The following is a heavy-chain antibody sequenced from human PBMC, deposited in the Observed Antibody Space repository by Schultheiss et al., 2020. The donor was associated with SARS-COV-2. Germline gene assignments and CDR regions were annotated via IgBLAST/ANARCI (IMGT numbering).Heavy chain of an antibody. CDR3: ARAGGYYDFWSGYIYGMDV. V-gene: IGHV3-66*01. CDR2: IYSGGEGDT. Sequence: GGSLRLSCAASGFTVTSNYMNWVRQAPGKGLEWVSVIYSGGEGDTYYAASVKGRFTISRDNSKNTLYLQMNSLRADDTAVYYCARAGGYYDFWSGYIYGMDVWGQGTTVTVSS. D-gene: IGHD3-3*01. J-gene: IGHJ6*02. CDR1: GFTVTSNY.